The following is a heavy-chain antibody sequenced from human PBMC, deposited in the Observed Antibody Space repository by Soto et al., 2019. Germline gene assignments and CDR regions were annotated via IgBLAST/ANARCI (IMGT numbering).Heavy chain of an antibody. D-gene: IGHD2-2*01. Sequence: GGSLRLSCAASGFTFSSYSMNWVRQAPGKGLEWVSSISSSSSYIYYADSVKGRFTISRDNAKNSLYLQMNSLRAEDTAVYYCAREIVVARGASYFDYWGPGTLVTVSS. CDR1: GFTFSSYS. J-gene: IGHJ4*02. CDR3: AREIVVARGASYFDY. V-gene: IGHV3-21*01. CDR2: ISSSSSYI.